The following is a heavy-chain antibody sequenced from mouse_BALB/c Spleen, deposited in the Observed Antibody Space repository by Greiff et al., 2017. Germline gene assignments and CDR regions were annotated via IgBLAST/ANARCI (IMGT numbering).Heavy chain of an antibody. CDR2: INSNGGST. Sequence: EVKVVESGGGLVQPGGSLKLSCAASGFTFSSYGMSWVRQTPDKRLELVATINSNGGSTYYPDSVKGRFTISRDNAKNTLYLQISSLKSEDTAMYYCARDGGNYYGSSYEAYWGQGTLVTVSA. CDR3: ARDGGNYYGSSYEAY. V-gene: IGHV5-6-3*01. D-gene: IGHD1-1*01. J-gene: IGHJ3*01. CDR1: GFTFSSYG.